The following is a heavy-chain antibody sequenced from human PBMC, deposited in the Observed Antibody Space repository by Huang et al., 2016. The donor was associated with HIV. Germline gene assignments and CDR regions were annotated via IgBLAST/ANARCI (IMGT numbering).Heavy chain of an antibody. V-gene: IGHV1-69*10. CDR3: AREGQNWLGKPFGALAF. CDR2: ITPRFGLT. D-gene: IGHD3-16*01. Sequence: QAQLVQSGAAVMKPGSSVRVSCKASGVSFSDYAFSWVRRAPGQGLDCMGGITPRFGLTNDAPRLQGRVTIAADKSSNTVYLELTSLRSGDTAVYYCAREGQNWLGKPFGALAFWGQGTEVIVSS. J-gene: IGHJ4*03. CDR1: GVSFSDYA.